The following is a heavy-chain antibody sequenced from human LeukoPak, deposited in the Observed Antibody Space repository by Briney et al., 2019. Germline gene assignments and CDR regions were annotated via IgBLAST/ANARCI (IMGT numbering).Heavy chain of an antibody. J-gene: IGHJ6*02. Sequence: GASVTVSCKASGYTFTSYAMHWVRQAPGQRLEWMGWINAGNGNTKYSQKFQGRVTITRDTSASTAYMELSSLRSEDTAVYYCAREPIGDYYYYGMDVWGQGTTVTVSS. CDR2: INAGNGNT. CDR1: GYTFTSYA. V-gene: IGHV1-3*01. CDR3: AREPIGDYYYYGMDV. D-gene: IGHD2/OR15-2a*01.